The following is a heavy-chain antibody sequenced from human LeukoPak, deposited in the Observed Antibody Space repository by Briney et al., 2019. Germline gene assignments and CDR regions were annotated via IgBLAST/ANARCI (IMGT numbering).Heavy chain of an antibody. V-gene: IGHV4-59*01. Sequence: PSETLSLTCTVSGGSISSYYWSWIRQPPGKGLEWIGYIYYSGSTNYNPSLKSRVTISVDTSKNQFSLKLSSVTAADTAVYYCAITTPNWASRGAFDIWGQGTMVTVSS. CDR2: IYYSGST. D-gene: IGHD7-27*01. CDR1: GGSISSYY. CDR3: AITTPNWASRGAFDI. J-gene: IGHJ3*02.